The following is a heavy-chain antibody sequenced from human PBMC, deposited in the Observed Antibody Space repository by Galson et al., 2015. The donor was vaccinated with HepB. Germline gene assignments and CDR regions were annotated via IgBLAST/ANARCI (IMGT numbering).Heavy chain of an antibody. V-gene: IGHV3-30-3*01. CDR2: ISYDGSNK. CDR3: ARSFMVAANHLDC. J-gene: IGHJ4*02. Sequence: SLRLSCAASRFTFSSYTMHWVRQAPGKGLEWVAFISYDGSNKNFADSVKGRFTISRDNSRNTPYLQMHSLSLEDTAVYYCARSFMVAANHLDCWGQGTLVTVSS. D-gene: IGHD2-15*01. CDR1: RFTFSSYT.